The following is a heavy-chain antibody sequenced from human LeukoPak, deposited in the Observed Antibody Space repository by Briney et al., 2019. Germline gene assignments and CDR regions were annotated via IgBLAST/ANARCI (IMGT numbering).Heavy chain of an antibody. CDR2: ISYDGSNK. V-gene: IGHV3-30-3*01. D-gene: IGHD1-14*01. J-gene: IGHJ4*02. CDR1: GFTFSSYA. Sequence: GGSLRLSCAASGFTFSSYAMHWVRQAPGKGLEWVAVISYDGSNKYYADSVKGRFTISRDNAKNSLYLQMNSLRAEDTAVYYCARDRRTGYWGQGTLVTVSS. CDR3: ARDRRTGY.